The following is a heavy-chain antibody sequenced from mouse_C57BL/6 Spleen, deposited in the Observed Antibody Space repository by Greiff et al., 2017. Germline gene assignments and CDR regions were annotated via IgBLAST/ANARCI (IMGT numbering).Heavy chain of an antibody. CDR2: IHPNSGST. V-gene: IGHV1-64*01. CDR3: GRGERESFTCWYFDV. Sequence: QVQLQQPGAELVKPGASVKLSCKASGYTFTGYWMHWVKQRPGQGLEWIGMIHPNSGSTNYNEKFKSKATLTVDKSSSTAYMQLRSLTSEDSAVYACGRGERESFTCWYFDVWGTGTSVTVSS. J-gene: IGHJ1*03. CDR1: GYTFTGYW.